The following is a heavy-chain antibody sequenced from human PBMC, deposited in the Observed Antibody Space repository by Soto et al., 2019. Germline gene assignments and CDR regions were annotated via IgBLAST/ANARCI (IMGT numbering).Heavy chain of an antibody. Sequence: SGPTLVNPTQTLTLTCTFSGFSLSTSGVGVGWIRQPPGKALEWLALIYWDDDKRYSPSLKSRLTITKDTSKNQVVLTMTNMDPVDTATYYCPHLLDYSSSWYAEGLFDPWGEGSLVSVSS. J-gene: IGHJ5*02. CDR1: GFSLSTSGVG. CDR3: PHLLDYSSSWYAEGLFDP. D-gene: IGHD6-13*01. CDR2: IYWDDDK. V-gene: IGHV2-5*02.